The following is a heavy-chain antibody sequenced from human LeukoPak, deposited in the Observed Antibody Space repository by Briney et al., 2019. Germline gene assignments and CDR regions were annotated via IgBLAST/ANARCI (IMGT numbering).Heavy chain of an antibody. CDR2: MSGSGGST. J-gene: IGHJ4*02. Sequence: PGGSLRLSCAASGFTFSSYAMSWVRQAPGKGLEWVSGMSGSGGSTYYADSVKGRFTISRDKSKNTVYLQMNSLRAEDTAVYYCARNVPVTTLGYWGQGTLVTVSS. V-gene: IGHV3-23*01. CDR1: GFTFSSYA. CDR3: ARNVPVTTLGY. D-gene: IGHD4-17*01.